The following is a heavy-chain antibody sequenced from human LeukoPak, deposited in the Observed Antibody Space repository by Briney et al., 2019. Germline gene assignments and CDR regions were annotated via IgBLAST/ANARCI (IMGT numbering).Heavy chain of an antibody. D-gene: IGHD6-19*01. J-gene: IGHJ4*02. CDR2: ISISSSSI. Sequence: GGSLRLSCAASGFTFSSYPMNWVPQAPGKGLEWVSHISISSSSIYYADSVKGRFSISRDNPKNSLYLQMNSLRAEDTAVYYCARGALAVAGSFIDFWGQGTLVTVSS. V-gene: IGHV3-48*01. CDR3: ARGALAVAGSFIDF. CDR1: GFTFSSYP.